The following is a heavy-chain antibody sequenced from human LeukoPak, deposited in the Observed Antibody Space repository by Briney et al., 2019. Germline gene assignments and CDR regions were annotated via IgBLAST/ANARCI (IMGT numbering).Heavy chain of an antibody. J-gene: IGHJ5*02. CDR2: ISAYNGNT. CDR1: GYTFTTYG. D-gene: IGHD3-9*01. Sequence: GASAKVSCKASGYTFTTYGISWVRQAPGQGLEWMGWISAYNGNTNYVQKLQGRVTMTTDTSTSTAYMELKSLRSDDTAVYYCARSGYYDILTGYSCFDPWGQGTLVTVSS. CDR3: ARSGYYDILTGYSCFDP. V-gene: IGHV1-18*01.